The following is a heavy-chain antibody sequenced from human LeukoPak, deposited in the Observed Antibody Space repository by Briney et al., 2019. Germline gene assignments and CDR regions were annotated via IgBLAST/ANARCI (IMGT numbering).Heavy chain of an antibody. V-gene: IGHV1-3*01. J-gene: IGHJ4*02. D-gene: IGHD4-17*01. CDR2: INAGNGNT. CDR1: GYTFTSYA. Sequence: ASVKVPCKASGYTFTSYAMYWVRQAPGQRLEWMGWINAGNGNTKYSQKFQGRVTITRDTSARTAYMELSSLRSEDTAVYYCARVPTVISALWDYWGQGTLVTVSS. CDR3: ARVPTVISALWDY.